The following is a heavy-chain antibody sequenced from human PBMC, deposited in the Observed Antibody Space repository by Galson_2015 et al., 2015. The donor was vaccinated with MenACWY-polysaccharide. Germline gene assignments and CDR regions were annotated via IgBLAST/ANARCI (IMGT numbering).Heavy chain of an antibody. J-gene: IGHJ3*02. V-gene: IGHV3-33*01. Sequence: SLRLSCAGSGSRFSNSGIHWVRQAPGKGLEWVAVIQYDGSIKAYADSVKGRFTISRDNSKNTVFLEMNTLGAEDTAVYYCAREGSRIVSHAFDIWGQGTMVTVSS. CDR2: IQYDGSIK. D-gene: IGHD2-15*01. CDR1: GSRFSNSG. CDR3: AREGSRIVSHAFDI.